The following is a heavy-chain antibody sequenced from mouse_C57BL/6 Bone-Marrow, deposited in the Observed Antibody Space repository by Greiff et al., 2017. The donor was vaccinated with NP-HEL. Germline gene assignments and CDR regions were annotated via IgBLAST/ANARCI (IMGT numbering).Heavy chain of an antibody. V-gene: IGHV1-15*01. Sequence: QVQLQQSGAELVRPGASVTLSCKASGYTFTDYEMHWVKQTPVHGLEWIGAIDPETGGTAYNQKFKGKAILTADKSSSTAYMELRSLTSEDSAVYYCTRAPYYYGSSYCYFDYWGQGTTLTVSS. CDR2: IDPETGGT. CDR3: TRAPYYYGSSYCYFDY. CDR1: GYTFTDYE. D-gene: IGHD1-1*01. J-gene: IGHJ2*01.